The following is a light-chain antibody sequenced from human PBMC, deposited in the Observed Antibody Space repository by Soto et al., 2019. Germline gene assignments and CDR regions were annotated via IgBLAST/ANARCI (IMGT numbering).Light chain of an antibody. J-gene: IGKJ4*01. CDR2: GTS. CDR1: QSVTTSY. Sequence: ENVLTQSPGTLSLSPGERATLSCRASQSVTTSYLAWYQQKPGQAPSLLIYGTSSRATGIPDRFSGSGSGTDFTLTISRLEPEDFEVYYCQQYDSSHVTFGGGTKVEMK. CDR3: QQYDSSHVT. V-gene: IGKV3-20*01.